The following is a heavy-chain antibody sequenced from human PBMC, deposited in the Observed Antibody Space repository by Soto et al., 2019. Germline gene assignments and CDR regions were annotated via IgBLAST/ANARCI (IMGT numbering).Heavy chain of an antibody. D-gene: IGHD3-3*01. CDR2: ISSSSSYI. J-gene: IGHJ3*02. V-gene: IGHV3-21*01. CDR3: ARDSILRFLEWSAFDI. CDR1: GFTFSSYW. Sequence: PGGSLRLSCAASGFTFSSYWMSWVRQAPGKGLEWVSSISSSSSYIYYADSVKGRFTIPRDNAKNPLYLQMNSLRAEDTAVYYCARDSILRFLEWSAFDIWGQGTMVTVSS.